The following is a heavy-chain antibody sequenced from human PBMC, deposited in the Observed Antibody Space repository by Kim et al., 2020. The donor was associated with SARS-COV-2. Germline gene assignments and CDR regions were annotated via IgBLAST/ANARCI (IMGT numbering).Heavy chain of an antibody. J-gene: IGHJ6*02. D-gene: IGHD7-27*01. Sequence: SETLSLTCTVSGGSISSGGYYWSWIRQHPGKGLEWIGYIYYSGSTYYNPSLKSRVTISVDTSKNQFSLKLSSVTAADTAVYYCARGRRTGALRGYYYGMDGWGQGTTVTVSS. CDR3: ARGRRTGALRGYYYGMDG. CDR2: IYYSGST. V-gene: IGHV4-31*03. CDR1: GGSISSGGYY.